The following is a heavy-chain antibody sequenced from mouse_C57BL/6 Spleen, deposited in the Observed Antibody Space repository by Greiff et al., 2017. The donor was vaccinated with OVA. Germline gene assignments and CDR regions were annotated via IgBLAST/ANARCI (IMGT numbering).Heavy chain of an antibody. CDR1: GFTFSDYG. J-gene: IGHJ3*01. CDR2: ISSGSSTI. D-gene: IGHD3-2*02. Sequence: EVMLVESGGGLVKPGGSLKLSCAASGFTFSDYGMHWVRQAPEKGLEWVAYISSGSSTIYYADTVKGRFTISRDNAKNTLFLQMTSLRSEDTAMYYCERRGTAQALSWFACWGQGTLVTVSA. CDR3: ERRGTAQALSWFAC. V-gene: IGHV5-17*01.